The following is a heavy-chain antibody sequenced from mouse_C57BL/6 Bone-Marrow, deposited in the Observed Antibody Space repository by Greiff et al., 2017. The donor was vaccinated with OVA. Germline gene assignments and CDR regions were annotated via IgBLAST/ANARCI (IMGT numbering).Heavy chain of an antibody. CDR1: GFTFSDYY. D-gene: IGHD2-3*01. V-gene: IGHV5-12*01. CDR3: ARHGDGYPFAY. J-gene: IGHJ3*01. Sequence: EVKLMESGGGLVQPGGSLKLSCAASGFTFSDYYMYWVRQTPEKRLEWVAYISNGGGSTYYPDTVKGRFTISRDNAKNTLYLQMSRLKSEDTAMYYCARHGDGYPFAYWGQGTLVTVSA. CDR2: ISNGGGST.